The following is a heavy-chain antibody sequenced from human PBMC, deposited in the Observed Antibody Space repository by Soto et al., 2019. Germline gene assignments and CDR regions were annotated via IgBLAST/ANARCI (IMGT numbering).Heavy chain of an antibody. CDR1: GGSMSNNY. CDR2: VFYTGST. J-gene: IGHJ4*02. V-gene: IGHV4-59*01. Sequence: QVHLQESGPGLVKPSETLSLFCNVSGGSMSNNYWSWIRQAPGKGLEWIGYVFYTGSTNYNPSLKSRVTISVDTSKKYFSLRLSSVTAADTGVYYCARSLTVTRFDQWGQSTRVIVS. D-gene: IGHD4-17*01. CDR3: ARSLTVTRFDQ.